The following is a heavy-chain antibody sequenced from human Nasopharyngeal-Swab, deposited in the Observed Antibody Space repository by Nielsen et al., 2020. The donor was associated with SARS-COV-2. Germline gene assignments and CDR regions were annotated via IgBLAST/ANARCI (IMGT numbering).Heavy chain of an antibody. J-gene: IGHJ6*02. CDR2: IKSKTDGGTT. Sequence: WIRQPPGKGLEWVGRIKSKTDGGTTDYAAPVKGRFTISRDDSKSTLYLQMNSLKTEDTAVYYCTTNLGGHITIFGVVIIRGYYYYGMDVWGQGTTVTVSS. D-gene: IGHD3-3*01. CDR3: TTNLGGHITIFGVVIIRGYYYYGMDV. V-gene: IGHV3-15*01.